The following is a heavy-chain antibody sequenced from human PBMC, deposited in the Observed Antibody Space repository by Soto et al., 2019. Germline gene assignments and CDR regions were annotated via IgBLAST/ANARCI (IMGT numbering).Heavy chain of an antibody. CDR2: IYYGGTT. CDR3: ARQCRGVTCHWFVP. J-gene: IGHJ5*02. V-gene: IGHV4-59*08. CDR1: DGSFGAND. D-gene: IGHD2-15*01. Sequence: SETLCLTCTVSDGSFGANDGAWIRKPPGKGLEWIGYIYYGGTTSYNPSLKSRVTITLETSKSQFSLTLTSVTAADTAVYYCARQCRGVTCHWFVPWGQGTLVTVSS.